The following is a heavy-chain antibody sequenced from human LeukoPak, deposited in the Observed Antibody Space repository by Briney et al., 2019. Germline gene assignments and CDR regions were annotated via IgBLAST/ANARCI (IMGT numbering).Heavy chain of an antibody. V-gene: IGHV3-13*01. CDR2: IDTAGDT. CDR3: VRADSSGWPDLDY. CDR1: GSAFSRFD. Sequence: GGSLRLSCLASGSAFSRFDMRWVRQPIGKGLEWVSGIDTAGDTYYPDSVKGRFTISRENVKNSIYLHMNSLRAGDTAVYFCVRADSSGWPDLDYWGQGTLVTVSS. J-gene: IGHJ4*02. D-gene: IGHD6-19*01.